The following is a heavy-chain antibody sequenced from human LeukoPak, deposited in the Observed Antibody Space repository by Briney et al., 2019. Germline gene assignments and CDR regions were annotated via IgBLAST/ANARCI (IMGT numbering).Heavy chain of an antibody. CDR3: ASRQYYYDSSGYHT. CDR1: GFTFSSYA. Sequence: PGGSLRLSCAASGFTFSSYAMSWVRQAPGKGLEWVSAISGSGGSTYYADSVKGRFTISRDNSKNTLYLQMNSLRAEDTAVYYCASRQYYYDSSGYHTWGQGTLVTVSS. CDR2: ISGSGGST. D-gene: IGHD3-22*01. J-gene: IGHJ4*02. V-gene: IGHV3-23*01.